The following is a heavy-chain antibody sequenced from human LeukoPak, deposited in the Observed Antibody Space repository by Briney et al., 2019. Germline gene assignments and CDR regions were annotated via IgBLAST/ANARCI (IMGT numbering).Heavy chain of an antibody. Sequence: ASVKVSCKASGYTFTSYDINWVRQATGQGLEWMGWMNPNSGNTGYAQKFQGRVTMTRNTSISTAYLELSSLRSEDTAVYYCGRGRGNGRPENYFDYWGQGTLVTVSS. CDR3: GRGRGNGRPENYFDY. J-gene: IGHJ4*02. V-gene: IGHV1-8*01. CDR2: MNPNSGNT. D-gene: IGHD2-8*01. CDR1: GYTFTSYD.